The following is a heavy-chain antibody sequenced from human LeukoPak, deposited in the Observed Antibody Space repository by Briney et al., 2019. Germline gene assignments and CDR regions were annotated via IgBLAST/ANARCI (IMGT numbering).Heavy chain of an antibody. CDR1: GYTFTCYY. V-gene: IGHV1-2*02. J-gene: IGHJ4*02. CDR2: INPDSGDT. CDR3: ALIPGGSSAFAY. D-gene: IGHD6-6*01. Sequence: ASVKVSCTASGYTFTCYYMHWVRQAPGQGREWMAWINPDSGDTNYAQKFQGRVTMTRDTSISTAYMEVSSLRSDDTAVYYCALIPGGSSAFAYWGQGTLVTVSS.